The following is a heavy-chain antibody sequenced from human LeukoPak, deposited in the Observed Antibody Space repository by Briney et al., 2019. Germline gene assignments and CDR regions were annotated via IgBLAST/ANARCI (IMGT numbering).Heavy chain of an antibody. CDR1: GGTFSSYT. V-gene: IGHV1-69*04. D-gene: IGHD1-26*01. CDR2: IIPILGIA. J-gene: IGHJ4*02. Sequence: SVKVSCKASGGTFSSYTISWVRQAPGQGLEWMGRIIPILGIANYAQKFQGRVMITADKSTSTAYMELSSLRSEDTAVYYCARDLGVGATYFDYWGQGTLVTVSS. CDR3: ARDLGVGATYFDY.